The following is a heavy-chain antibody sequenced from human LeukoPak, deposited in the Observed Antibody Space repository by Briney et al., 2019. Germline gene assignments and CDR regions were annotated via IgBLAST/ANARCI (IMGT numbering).Heavy chain of an antibody. Sequence: ASVKVSCKASGYTFTGYYMHWVRQAPGQGREWMGWINPNSGGTNYAQKFQGRVTMTRDTSISTAYMELSRLRSDDTALYYCARDQNGYYDRSGHDAFDIWGQGTMVTVSS. J-gene: IGHJ3*02. D-gene: IGHD3-22*01. CDR3: ARDQNGYYDRSGHDAFDI. V-gene: IGHV1-2*02. CDR1: GYTFTGYY. CDR2: INPNSGGT.